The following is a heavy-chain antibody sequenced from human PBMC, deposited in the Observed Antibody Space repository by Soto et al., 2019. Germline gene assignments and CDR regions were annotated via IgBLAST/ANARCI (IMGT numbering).Heavy chain of an antibody. CDR1: GLTFSSYA. CDR2: ITGSGGST. Sequence: EVQLLESGGGLVQPGGSLRLSCAASGLTFSSYAMSWVRQAPGKGLEWVSAITGSGGSTHYADSVKGRFTISRDNSKSTLYLQMNSLRAEDTAVYYCAKTPYDYYCYYGMDVWGQGTTVTVSS. V-gene: IGHV3-23*01. CDR3: AKTPYDYYCYYGMDV. J-gene: IGHJ6*02.